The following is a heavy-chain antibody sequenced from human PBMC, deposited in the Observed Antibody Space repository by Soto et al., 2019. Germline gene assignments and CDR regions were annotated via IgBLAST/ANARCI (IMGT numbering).Heavy chain of an antibody. CDR1: GYTFTSYG. J-gene: IGHJ6*02. D-gene: IGHD4-4*01. V-gene: IGHV1-18*04. Sequence: QVQLVQSGAEVKKPGASVKVSCKASGYTFTSYGISWVRQAPGQGREWMGWISAYNGNTNDAQKLQGRVTMTTDTSTSTAYMELRSLRSDDTAVYYCAREPPTVTRGRWGYYYGMDVWGQGTTVTVSS. CDR3: AREPPTVTRGRWGYYYGMDV. CDR2: ISAYNGNT.